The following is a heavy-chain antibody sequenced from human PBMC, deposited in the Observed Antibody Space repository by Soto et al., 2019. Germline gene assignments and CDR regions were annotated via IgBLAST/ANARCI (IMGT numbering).Heavy chain of an antibody. CDR2: ITYDGSST. CDR1: GLTFSGYG. Sequence: QVQMVESGGGVVQPGTSLRLSCVVTGLTFSGYGMHWVRQAPGKGLEWVADITYDGSSTYYADAVKGQFTVSRDNSKNILYLQMTSLRGDDTAMYYCAKDQMGRGWRTLDSWGQGTLVIVSS. J-gene: IGHJ4*02. CDR3: AKDQMGRGWRTLDS. V-gene: IGHV3-30*18. D-gene: IGHD3-10*01.